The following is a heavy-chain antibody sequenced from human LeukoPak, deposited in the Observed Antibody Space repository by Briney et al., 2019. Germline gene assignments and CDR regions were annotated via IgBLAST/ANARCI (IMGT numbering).Heavy chain of an antibody. J-gene: IGHJ4*02. V-gene: IGHV3-30*02. CDR1: GFSFNSYG. Sequence: SGGSLRLSCATSGFSFNSYGMHWVRQAPGKGLEWVAFIRFDGSNTYYADSVKGRFTISRDNSKNTVSLQMNSLRTEDTALYYCARDFGVVNTFDYWGQGTLVTVSS. D-gene: IGHD3-3*01. CDR2: IRFDGSNT. CDR3: ARDFGVVNTFDY.